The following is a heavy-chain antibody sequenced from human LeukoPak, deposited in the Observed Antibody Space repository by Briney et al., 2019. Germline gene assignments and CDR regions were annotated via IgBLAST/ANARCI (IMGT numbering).Heavy chain of an antibody. D-gene: IGHD3-10*02. CDR1: GGSISPYY. J-gene: IGHJ4*02. V-gene: IGHV4-59*01. CDR2: IYYSGNT. CDR3: ARSTGSTMFIDY. Sequence: SETLSLTCTVSGGSISPYYWSWLRQPPGKGLEWLGYIYYSGNTEYKPSLKSRVAMSVDTSKNQFPLRLSSVTAADTAVYYCARSTGSTMFIDYWGQGTLVTVSS.